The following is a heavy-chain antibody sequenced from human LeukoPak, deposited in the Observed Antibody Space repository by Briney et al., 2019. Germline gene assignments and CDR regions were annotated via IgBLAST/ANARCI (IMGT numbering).Heavy chain of an antibody. CDR2: ISTSSIYI. CDR1: GFAFSSYS. V-gene: IGHV3-21*01. CDR3: AREVGSGSYFLGAFDI. D-gene: IGHD1-26*01. J-gene: IGHJ3*02. Sequence: GGSLRLSCAASGFAFSSYSMNWVRQAPGRGLEWVSSISTSSIYIYYADSVKGRFTISRDNAKKSLYLQVNSLRAEDTAVYYCAREVGSGSYFLGAFDIWGQGTMVTVSS.